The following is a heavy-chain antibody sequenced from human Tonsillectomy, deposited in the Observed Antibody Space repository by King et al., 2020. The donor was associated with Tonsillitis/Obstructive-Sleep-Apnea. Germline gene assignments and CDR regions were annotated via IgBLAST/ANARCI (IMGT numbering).Heavy chain of an antibody. D-gene: IGHD2-15*01. CDR1: GYTFTRFA. CDR3: AVDSKDLDYYYYYMDV. J-gene: IGHJ6*03. V-gene: IGHV7-4-1*02. Sequence: VQLVQSGSELKKPGASVKVSCKASGYTFTRFAMNWVRQAPGQGLEWMGWINTNTGNPTYAQGFTGRFVFSLDTSVSTAYLQISSLKAEDTSVYYCAVDSKDLDYYYYYMDVWGKGTTVTVSS. CDR2: INTNTGNP.